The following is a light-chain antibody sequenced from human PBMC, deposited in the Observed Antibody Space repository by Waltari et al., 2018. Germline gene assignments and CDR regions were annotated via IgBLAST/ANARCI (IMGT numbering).Light chain of an antibody. J-gene: IGLJ1*01. CDR3: QSYDSSLSGYV. Sequence: QSVLTQPPSVSGAPGQRVPISCPGRSSNIGAGHDVHWYQQLPGTAPKPLIYGNSNRPSGVPDRFSGSKSGTSASLAITGLQAEDEADYYCQSYDSSLSGYVFGTGTKVTVL. CDR2: GNS. CDR1: SSNIGAGHD. V-gene: IGLV1-40*01.